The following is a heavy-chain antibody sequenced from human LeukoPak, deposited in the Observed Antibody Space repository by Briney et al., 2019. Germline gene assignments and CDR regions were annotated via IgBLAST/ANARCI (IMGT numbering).Heavy chain of an antibody. D-gene: IGHD3-10*01. CDR1: GGSFSGYY. CDR2: INHSGST. Sequence: SETLSLTCAVYGGSFSGYYWSWIRQPPGKGLEWIGEINHSGSTNYNPSLKSRVTISVDTSKNQFSLKLSSVTAADTAVYYCARGGRGRGYYYGSGSSLDVWGKGTTVTVSS. CDR3: ARGGRGRGYYYGSGSSLDV. J-gene: IGHJ6*04. V-gene: IGHV4-34*01.